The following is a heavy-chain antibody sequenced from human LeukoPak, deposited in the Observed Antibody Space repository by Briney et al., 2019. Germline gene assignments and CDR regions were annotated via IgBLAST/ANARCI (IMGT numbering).Heavy chain of an antibody. D-gene: IGHD4-17*01. CDR1: GFTFSSYS. V-gene: IGHV3-48*01. CDR2: ISSSSSTI. Sequence: GGSLRLSCAASGFTFSSYSMNWVRQAPGKGLEWVSYISSSSSTIYYADSVKGRFTISRDNAKNSLYLQMNSLRAEDTAVYYCAKHKENYGDSCLDDYWGQGTLVTASS. J-gene: IGHJ4*02. CDR3: AKHKENYGDSCLDDY.